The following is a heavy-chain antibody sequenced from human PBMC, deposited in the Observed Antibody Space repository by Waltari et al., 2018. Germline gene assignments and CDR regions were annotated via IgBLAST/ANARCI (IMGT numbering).Heavy chain of an antibody. CDR3: VGEQPNYYHDGLDV. Sequence: QVQLQESGPGLVRPSETLSLTCAVSGTPMLTYYWNWIRQSPGKGLEWIGYVYYSGTTKYNSSLQSRATISLDTSKREISLLLTSVTAADSAVYYCVGEQPNYYHDGLDVWGQGTTVSVPS. V-gene: IGHV4-59*01. J-gene: IGHJ6*02. CDR1: GTPMLTYY. CDR2: VYYSGTT. D-gene: IGHD6-13*01.